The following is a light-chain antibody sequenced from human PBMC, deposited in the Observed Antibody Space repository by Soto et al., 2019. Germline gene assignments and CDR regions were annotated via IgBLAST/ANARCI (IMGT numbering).Light chain of an antibody. J-gene: IGKJ1*01. CDR1: QSLNRW. CDR3: QQYNTYSWT. CDR2: DAS. Sequence: DIEMSQSPSSLSASVGDRVTITCRASQSLNRWLAWYQQKPGKAPKLLIYDASSMQSGVPSMFSGSGSGTEFALIISSLQPDAFATYSCQQYNTYSWTFGPGTKVEIK. V-gene: IGKV1-5*01.